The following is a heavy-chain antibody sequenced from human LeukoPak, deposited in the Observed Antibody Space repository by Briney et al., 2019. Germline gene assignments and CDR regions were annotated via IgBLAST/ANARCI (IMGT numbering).Heavy chain of an antibody. J-gene: IGHJ4*02. D-gene: IGHD2-2*01. CDR3: ARVYQSAEYYFDY. CDR2: IYYTGST. CDR1: GGSIDSYY. V-gene: IGHV4-59*01. Sequence: SETLSLTRTLSGGSIDSYYWSWIRQPPGKGLGWIGYIYYTGSTEYHPSLKSRVTISLDTSKNHSSLKLTSVTAADTAVYYCARVYQSAEYYFDYWGQGNLVSVSS.